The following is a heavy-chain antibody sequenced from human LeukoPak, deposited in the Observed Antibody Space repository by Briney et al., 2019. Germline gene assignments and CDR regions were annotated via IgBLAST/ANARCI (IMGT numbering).Heavy chain of an antibody. D-gene: IGHD2-15*01. J-gene: IGHJ4*02. Sequence: GGSLRLSCAASGFTFSSYAMSWVRQAPGKGLEGVSAISGSGGSTYYADSVKGRFTISRDNSKNTLYLQMNSLRAEDTAVYYCAKDQFIVVVVAPIGDFDYWGQGTLVTVSS. CDR3: AKDQFIVVVVAPIGDFDY. CDR1: GFTFSSYA. CDR2: ISGSGGST. V-gene: IGHV3-23*01.